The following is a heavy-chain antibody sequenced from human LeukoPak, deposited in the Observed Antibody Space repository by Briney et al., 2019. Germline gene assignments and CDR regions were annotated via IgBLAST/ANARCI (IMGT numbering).Heavy chain of an antibody. V-gene: IGHV4-4*07. CDR2: IYTSGTT. CDR3: ARGGYYESSGYYEYFQH. J-gene: IGHJ1*01. D-gene: IGHD3-22*01. CDR1: GGSISSFY. Sequence: SETLSLTCSVSGGSISSFYCNWMRQPAGKGLEWIGRIYTSGTTTYNPSLKSRVTMSVDTSKNQFSLKLSSVTAADTAVYYCARGGYYESSGYYEYFQHWGQGTLVTVSS.